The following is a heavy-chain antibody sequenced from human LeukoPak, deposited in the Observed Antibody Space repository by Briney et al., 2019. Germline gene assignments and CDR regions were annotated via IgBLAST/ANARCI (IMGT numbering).Heavy chain of an antibody. Sequence: ASVKVSCKASGYTFTGYYIHWVRKAPGQGLYWIGWITPNNGGTNYAQRFQGKVTMTWDTSITTAYLELSGLTSDDTAVYFCATSYSPVTTDAYYYMDVWGPGTTVTVSS. CDR3: ATSYSPVTTDAYYYMDV. J-gene: IGHJ6*03. V-gene: IGHV1-2*02. D-gene: IGHD1-1*01. CDR2: ITPNNGGT. CDR1: GYTFTGYY.